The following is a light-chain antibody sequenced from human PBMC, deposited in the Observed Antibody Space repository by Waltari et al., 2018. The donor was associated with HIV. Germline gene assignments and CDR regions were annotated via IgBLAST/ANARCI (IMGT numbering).Light chain of an antibody. CDR3: QSFDANNHWV. V-gene: IGLV6-57*03. CDR1: SGSIASNY. CDR2: EDY. Sequence: FMLTQPHSVSESPGKTVTIPCTRRSGSIASNYLQWFHQRPGNAPTTILYEDYQRPSGVPDRFSGTIVKSSNSASLTISGVKTEDEADYYCQSFDANNHWVFGGGTRLTVL. J-gene: IGLJ3*02.